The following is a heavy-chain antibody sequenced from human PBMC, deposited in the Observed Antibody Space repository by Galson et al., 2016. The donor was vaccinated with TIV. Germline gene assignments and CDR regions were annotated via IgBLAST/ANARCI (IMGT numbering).Heavy chain of an antibody. V-gene: IGHV2-70*17. CDR2: IDWDGDK. CDR1: GFSLTTSGMC. J-gene: IGHJ4*02. CDR3: ARRGPRGDTDY. Sequence: PALVKPPQTLTLTCTFSGFSLTTSGMCVSWLRQPPGKALEGRARIDWDGDKFYSTSLRTRLTISKGTSKNQVVLTMTNMDPVDTATYYCARRGPRGDTDYWGQGTFVTVSS.